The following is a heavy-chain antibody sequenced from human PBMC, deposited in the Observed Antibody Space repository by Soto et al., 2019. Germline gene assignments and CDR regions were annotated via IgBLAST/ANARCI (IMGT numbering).Heavy chain of an antibody. CDR3: AREVWQQLGNDAVDI. CDR2: INPSGGST. CDR1: GYTFTSYH. Sequence: ASVKVSCKASGYTFTSYHMHWVRPAPGQGLEWMGIINPSGGSTSYAQKFQGRVTMTRDTSTSTVYMELSSLRSEDTAVYYCAREVWQQLGNDAVDIWGQGTMVTVSS. V-gene: IGHV1-46*01. J-gene: IGHJ3*02. D-gene: IGHD6-13*01.